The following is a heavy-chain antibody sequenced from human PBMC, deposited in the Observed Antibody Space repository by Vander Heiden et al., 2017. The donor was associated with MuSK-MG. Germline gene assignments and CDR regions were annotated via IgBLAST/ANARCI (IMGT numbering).Heavy chain of an antibody. CDR3: ARGIPERITIFGVVFDY. Sequence: QLQLQESGPGLVKPSETLSLTCTVSGGSISSSSYYWGWIRQPPGKGLEWIGSIYYSGSTYYNPSLKSRVTISVDTSKNQFSLKLSSVTAADTAVYYCARGIPERITIFGVVFDYWGQGTLVTVSS. CDR1: GGSISSSSYY. CDR2: IYYSGST. V-gene: IGHV4-39*07. J-gene: IGHJ4*02. D-gene: IGHD3-3*01.